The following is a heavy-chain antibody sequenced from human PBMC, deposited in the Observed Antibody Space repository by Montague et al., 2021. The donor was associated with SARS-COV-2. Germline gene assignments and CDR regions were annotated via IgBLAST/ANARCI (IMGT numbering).Heavy chain of an antibody. D-gene: IGHD6-6*01. Sequence: PALVKPTQTLTLTCTFSGFSLSTSGVGVGWIRQPPGKALEWLALIYWDVDKRYSPSLKSRLTITKDTSKNQVVLTMTNMDPVDTATYYCAHKYSSFTGPYLDYWGQGTLVTVSS. CDR3: AHKYSSFTGPYLDY. J-gene: IGHJ4*02. V-gene: IGHV2-5*02. CDR1: GFSLSTSGVG. CDR2: IYWDVDK.